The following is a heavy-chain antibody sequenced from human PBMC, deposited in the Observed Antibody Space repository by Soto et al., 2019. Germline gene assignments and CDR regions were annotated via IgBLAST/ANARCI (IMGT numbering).Heavy chain of an antibody. D-gene: IGHD6-19*01. CDR1: GFTFRSYW. V-gene: IGHV3-7*01. J-gene: IGHJ4*02. Sequence: EVQLVESGGGLVQPGGSLRLSCTASGFTFRSYWMSWDRQAPGKGLEWVANINQDGSEKYYVDSVKGRFTISRDNAKNSLYLQVNSLRAEDTAVYYCARDGVEAGLYLDNWGQGTLVTVSS. CDR2: INQDGSEK. CDR3: ARDGVEAGLYLDN.